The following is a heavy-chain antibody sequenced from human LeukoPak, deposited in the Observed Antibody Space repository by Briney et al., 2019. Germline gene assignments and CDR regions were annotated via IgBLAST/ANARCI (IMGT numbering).Heavy chain of an antibody. CDR3: ARASRSSSWYYYYCMDV. D-gene: IGHD6-13*01. Sequence: ASVKVSCKASGYTFTSYGISWVRQAPGQGLEWMGWISAYNGNTNYAQKLQGRVTMTTDTSTSTAYMELRSLRSDDTAVYYCARASRSSSWYYYYCMDVWGKGTTVTISS. CDR1: GYTFTSYG. J-gene: IGHJ6*03. CDR2: ISAYNGNT. V-gene: IGHV1-18*01.